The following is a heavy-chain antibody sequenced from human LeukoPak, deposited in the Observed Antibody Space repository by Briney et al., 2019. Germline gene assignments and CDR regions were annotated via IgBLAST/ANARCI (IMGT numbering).Heavy chain of an antibody. J-gene: IGHJ4*02. CDR3: ARPDGDYVPN. D-gene: IGHD4-17*01. CDR1: GGSISSSSYY. V-gene: IGHV4-39*01. Sequence: SETLSLTCTVSGGSISSSSYYWGWIRQPPGKGLEWIGSIYYSGSTYYNPSLKSRVTISVDTSKNQFSLKLSSVTAADTAVYYGARPDGDYVPNWGQGTLVTVSS. CDR2: IYYSGST.